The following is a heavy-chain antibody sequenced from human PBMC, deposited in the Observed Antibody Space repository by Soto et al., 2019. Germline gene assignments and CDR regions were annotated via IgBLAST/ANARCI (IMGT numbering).Heavy chain of an antibody. CDR2: IYYSGST. CDR1: GGSISSYY. Sequence: SETLSLTCTVSGGSISSYYWSWIRQPPGKGLEWIGYIYYSGSTNYNPSLKSRVTISVDTSKNQFSLKLSSVTAADTAVYYCARVHDYGGNFDYWGQGXLVTVSS. V-gene: IGHV4-59*01. D-gene: IGHD4-17*01. CDR3: ARVHDYGGNFDY. J-gene: IGHJ4*02.